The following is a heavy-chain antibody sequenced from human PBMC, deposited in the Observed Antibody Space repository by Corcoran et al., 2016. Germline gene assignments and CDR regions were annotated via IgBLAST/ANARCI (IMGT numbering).Heavy chain of an antibody. CDR3: ARGEQLGSFDY. CDR1: GGSISSYY. Sequence: QVQLQESGPGLVKPSETLSLTCTVSGGSISSYYWNWIWQPPGEGLEWIGYIYYSGSTNYNPSLKSRVTISVDTTKNQFSLKLSSVTAADTAVYYCARGEQLGSFDYWGQGTLVTVSS. D-gene: IGHD6-13*01. V-gene: IGHV4-59*01. J-gene: IGHJ4*02. CDR2: IYYSGST.